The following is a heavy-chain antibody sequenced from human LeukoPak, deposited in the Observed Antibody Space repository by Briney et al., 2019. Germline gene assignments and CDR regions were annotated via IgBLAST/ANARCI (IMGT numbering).Heavy chain of an antibody. CDR3: ARGRNDNGGMFFDS. V-gene: IGHV4-59*01. Sequence: SETLSLTCTVSGGSIRSYYRSWIRQAPGKGLEWVGFISYSGYTSYSPSLNSRVAISVDTSKSQFSLRLSSMTAADTAIYYCARGRNDNGGMFFDSWAQGTLVTVSS. CDR1: GGSIRSYY. J-gene: IGHJ4*02. D-gene: IGHD4-23*01. CDR2: ISYSGYT.